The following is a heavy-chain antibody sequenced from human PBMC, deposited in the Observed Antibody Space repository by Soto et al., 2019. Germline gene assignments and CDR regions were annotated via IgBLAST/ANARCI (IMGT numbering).Heavy chain of an antibody. Sequence: SVKVSGKTAGGTFSSYAISWVRQAPGQGLEWMGGIIPIFGTANYAQKFQGRVTITADESTSTAYMELSSLRSEDTAVYYCAREVTIDCSGGSCYSPYYDYWGQGTLVSVSS. D-gene: IGHD2-15*01. V-gene: IGHV1-69*13. CDR2: IIPIFGTA. CDR1: GGTFSSYA. CDR3: AREVTIDCSGGSCYSPYYDY. J-gene: IGHJ4*02.